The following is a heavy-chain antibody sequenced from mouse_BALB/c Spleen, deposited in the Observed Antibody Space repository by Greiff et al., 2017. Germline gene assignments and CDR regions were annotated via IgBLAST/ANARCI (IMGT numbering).Heavy chain of an antibody. CDR2: IYPGSGNT. CDR1: GYTFTDYY. J-gene: IGHJ4*01. CDR3: ARRGLRRDDYAMDY. Sequence: VQGVESGPELVKPGASVKISCKASGYTFTDYYINWVKQKPGQGLEWIGWIYPGSGNTKYNEKFKGKATLTVDTSSSTAYMQLSSLTSEDTAVYFCARRGLRRDDYAMDYWGQGTSVTVSS. D-gene: IGHD2-4*01. V-gene: IGHV1-84*02.